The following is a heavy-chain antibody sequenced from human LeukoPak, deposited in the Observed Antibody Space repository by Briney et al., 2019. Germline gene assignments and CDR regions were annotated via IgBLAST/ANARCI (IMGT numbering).Heavy chain of an antibody. Sequence: ASVKVSCKASGGTFSSYAISWVRQAPGQGLEWMGGIIPIFGTANYAQKFQGRVTITADESTSTAYMELSSLRSEDTAVYYCARELLGHNSNSDYWNQETLVTVSS. CDR3: ARELLGHNSNSDY. CDR1: GGTFSSYA. CDR2: IIPIFGTA. V-gene: IGHV1-69*13. D-gene: IGHD4-11*01. J-gene: IGHJ4*02.